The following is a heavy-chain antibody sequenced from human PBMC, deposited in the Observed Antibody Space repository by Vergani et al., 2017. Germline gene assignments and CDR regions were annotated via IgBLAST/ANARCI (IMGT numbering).Heavy chain of an antibody. CDR1: GGSISSSSYY. Sequence: QLQLQESGPGLVKSSETLSLTCTVSGGSISSSSYYWGWIRQPPGKGLEWIGSIYYSGSTYYNPSLKSRVTISVDTSKNQFSLKLSSVTAADTAVYYCARRATYYYDSSGYYSFDYWGQGTLVTVSS. CDR3: ARRATYYYDSSGYYSFDY. D-gene: IGHD3-22*01. J-gene: IGHJ4*02. CDR2: IYYSGST. V-gene: IGHV4-39*01.